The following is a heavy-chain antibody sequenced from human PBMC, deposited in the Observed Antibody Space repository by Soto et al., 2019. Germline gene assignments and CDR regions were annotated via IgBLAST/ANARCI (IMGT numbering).Heavy chain of an antibody. D-gene: IGHD2-15*01. Sequence: QLQLQESGSGLVKPSQTLFLTCAVSGGSISSGGYSWSWIRQPPGKGLEWIGYIYHSGSTYYNPSLKSRVTISVDRSKNQFSLKLSSVTAADTAVYYCASTQYGGKSSGAFDIWGQGTMVTVSS. J-gene: IGHJ3*02. CDR2: IYHSGST. V-gene: IGHV4-30-2*01. CDR3: ASTQYGGKSSGAFDI. CDR1: GGSISSGGYS.